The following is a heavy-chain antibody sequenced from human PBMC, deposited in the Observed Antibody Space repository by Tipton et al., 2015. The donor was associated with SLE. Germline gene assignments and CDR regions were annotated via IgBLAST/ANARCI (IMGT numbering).Heavy chain of an antibody. D-gene: IGHD3-3*01. Sequence: TLPLTCTVSGGSISPHYWSWVRQPPGKGLEWIGYVYYSGSTMYNSSLRSRVTMAVDTSKNQFSLRMSSVTAADTAVYYCARTRDYDFWGHRLAEAFDIWGQETKVTVAS. CDR2: VYYSGST. CDR1: GGSISPHY. CDR3: ARTRDYDFWGHRLAEAFDI. J-gene: IGHJ3*02. V-gene: IGHV4-59*08.